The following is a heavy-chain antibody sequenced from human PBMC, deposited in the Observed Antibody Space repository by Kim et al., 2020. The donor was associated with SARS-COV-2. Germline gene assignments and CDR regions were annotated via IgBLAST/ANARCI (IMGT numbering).Heavy chain of an antibody. CDR3: ARVRSITIFGVVIIRWFDP. CDR1: GFTFSDYY. V-gene: IGHV3-11*01. D-gene: IGHD3-3*01. J-gene: IGHJ5*02. CDR2: ISSSGSTI. Sequence: GGSLRLSCAASGFTFSDYYMSWIRQAPGKGLEWVSYISSSGSTIYYADSVRGRFTISRDNAKNSLYLQMNSLRAEDTAVYYCARVRSITIFGVVIIRWFDPWGQGTLVTVSS.